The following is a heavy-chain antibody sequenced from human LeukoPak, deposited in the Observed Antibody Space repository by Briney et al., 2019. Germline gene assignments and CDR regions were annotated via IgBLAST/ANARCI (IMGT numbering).Heavy chain of an antibody. Sequence: GGSLRLSCAISGFTFSACELTWVRQAPGKGLEWVSYISRSGSTRYYADSVKGRFSISRDNAKNSLYLQMNSLRAEDTAVYYCARVATMVRVPLDALDIWAKGQWSPSLQ. V-gene: IGHV3-48*03. D-gene: IGHD3-10*01. CDR1: GFTFSACE. CDR2: ISRSGSTR. CDR3: ARVATMVRVPLDALDI. J-gene: IGHJ3*02.